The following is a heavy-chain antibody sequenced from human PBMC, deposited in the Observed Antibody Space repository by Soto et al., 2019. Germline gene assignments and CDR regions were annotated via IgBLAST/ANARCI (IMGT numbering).Heavy chain of an antibody. CDR3: CVIKRRDQYSTSGYWFDP. V-gene: IGHV3-15*01. CDR1: GFTFSHAW. D-gene: IGHD4-4*01. Sequence: GGSLRLSCAASGFTFSHAWMSWVRQAPGKGLEWVGRIKSKADGETKDYGAPVRGRFTISRDDSQDILYLHMNSLRIEDTAVYYCCVIKRRDQYSTSGYWFDPWGPGTLVTVSS. J-gene: IGHJ5*02. CDR2: IKSKADGETK.